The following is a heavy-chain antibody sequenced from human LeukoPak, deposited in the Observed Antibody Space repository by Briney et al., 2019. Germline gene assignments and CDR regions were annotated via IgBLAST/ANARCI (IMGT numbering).Heavy chain of an antibody. CDR2: ISGSGGST. CDR3: AAGGGSYYVGAFDI. D-gene: IGHD1-26*01. V-gene: IGHV3-23*01. J-gene: IGHJ3*02. Sequence: GGSLRLSCAASGFTFSSYGMSWVRKAPGKGLEWVSAISGSGGSTYYADSVKGRFTISRDNSKNTLYLQMNSLRAEDTAVYYCAAGGGSYYVGAFDIWGQGTMVTVSS. CDR1: GFTFSSYG.